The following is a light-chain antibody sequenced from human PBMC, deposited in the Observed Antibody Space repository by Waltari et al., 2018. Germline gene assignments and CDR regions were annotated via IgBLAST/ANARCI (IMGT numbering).Light chain of an antibody. CDR3: QQYNDWPYT. Sequence: EIVMTQSPDTLSVSPGERAALSCRPSQSVRTNLAWYQQRPGQTPRLLIYGTSTRATEIPARFSGSGSGTEFTLTISSLQSEDFAVYYCQQYNDWPYTFGHGTKLEIK. V-gene: IGKV3-15*01. CDR2: GTS. CDR1: QSVRTN. J-gene: IGKJ2*01.